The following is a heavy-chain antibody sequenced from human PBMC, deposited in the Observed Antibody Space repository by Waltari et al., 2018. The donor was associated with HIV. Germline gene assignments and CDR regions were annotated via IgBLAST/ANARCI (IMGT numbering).Heavy chain of an antibody. V-gene: IGHV1-8*02. CDR3: ARNSSGKGNRYFYYGLDV. D-gene: IGHD3-22*01. CDR2: MNPNSGNT. Sequence: QVHLVQSGPEVKRPGASVKISCKAYGYNFINFDVNWVRQAAGQGPEWLGWMNPNSGNTASPYIFEERVTMTRDGSTDTAYLEMSGLTPEDTAIYYCARNSSGKGNRYFYYGLDVWGQGTPVTV. CDR1: GYNFINFD. J-gene: IGHJ6*02.